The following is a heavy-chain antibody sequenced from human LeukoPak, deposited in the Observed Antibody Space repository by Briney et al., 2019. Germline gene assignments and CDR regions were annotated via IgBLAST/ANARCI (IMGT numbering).Heavy chain of an antibody. CDR3: ARVNYGGNFDY. CDR1: GFTFSSDR. CDR2: ISVDWSTT. Sequence: GSLRLSCAASGFTFSSDRMHWVRQAPGKGLVWVSRISVDWSTTAYAYSVKGRFTISRDNAKNTLYLQMNSLRADDTAVYYCARVNYGGNFDYWGQGTLVTVSS. J-gene: IGHJ4*02. D-gene: IGHD4-23*01. V-gene: IGHV3-74*01.